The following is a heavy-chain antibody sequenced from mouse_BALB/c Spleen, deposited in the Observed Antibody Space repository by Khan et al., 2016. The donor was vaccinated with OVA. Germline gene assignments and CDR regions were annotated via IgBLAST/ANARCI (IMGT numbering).Heavy chain of an antibody. CDR2: INPSNGYT. CDR1: GYTFTSYT. V-gene: IGHV1-4*01. Sequence: QVQLKHSGAELARPGASVKMSCKASGYTFTSYTIHWIKLRPGQGLEWIGFINPSNGYTNYNQKFKDKATLTADKSSTTVYMQLSSLTSDDSAVYNCVRDGAYHRNDGWFAYWGQGTLVTVSA. J-gene: IGHJ3*01. D-gene: IGHD2-14*01. CDR3: VRDGAYHRNDGWFAY.